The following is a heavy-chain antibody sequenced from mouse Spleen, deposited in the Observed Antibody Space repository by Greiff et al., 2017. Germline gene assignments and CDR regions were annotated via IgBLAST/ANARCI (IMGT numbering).Heavy chain of an antibody. CDR1: GYTFTSYW. D-gene: IGHD1-1*01. V-gene: IGHV1-55*01. CDR3: ARVITTVVGAY. J-gene: IGHJ3*01. CDR2: IYPGSGST. Sequence: QVQLQQSGAELVKPGASVKMSCKASGYTFTSYWITWVKQRPGQGLEWIGDIYPGSGSTNYNEKFKSKATLTVDTSSSTAYMQLSSLTSEDSAVYYCARVITTVVGAYWGQGTLVTVSA.